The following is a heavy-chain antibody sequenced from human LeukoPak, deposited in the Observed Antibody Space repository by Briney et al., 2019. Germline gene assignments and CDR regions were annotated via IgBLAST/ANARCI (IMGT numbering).Heavy chain of an antibody. V-gene: IGHV3-7*01. CDR3: ARGDSSGWYWKWFDP. J-gene: IGHJ5*02. Sequence: GGSLRLSCAASGFTFSSYWMSWVRQAPGKGLEWVANIKQDGSEKYYVDSVKGRFTISRDNAKNSLYLQMNSLRAEDTAVYYCARGDSSGWYWKWFDPWGQGTLVTVSS. CDR2: IKQDGSEK. CDR1: GFTFSSYW. D-gene: IGHD6-19*01.